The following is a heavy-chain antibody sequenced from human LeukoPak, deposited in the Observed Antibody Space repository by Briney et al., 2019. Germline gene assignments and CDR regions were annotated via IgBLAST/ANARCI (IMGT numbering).Heavy chain of an antibody. J-gene: IGHJ4*02. CDR1: GYTFSSYD. CDR2: MNPNRGNT. V-gene: IGHV1-8*01. Sequence: ASVKVSCKASGYTFSSYDIHWVRQATGQGLEWIGRMNPNRGNTDYAQRFQGRVTMTRNTSISTAYMELSSLRSEDTAVYYCARVYYDSSGYYYDYWGQGTLVTVSS. CDR3: ARVYYDSSGYYYDY. D-gene: IGHD3-22*01.